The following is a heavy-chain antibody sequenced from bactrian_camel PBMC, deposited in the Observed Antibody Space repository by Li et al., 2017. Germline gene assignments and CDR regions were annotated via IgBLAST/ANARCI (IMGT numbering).Heavy chain of an antibody. J-gene: IGHJ4*01. D-gene: IGHD6*01. V-gene: IGHV3S53*01. CDR2: FTARGSI. CDR1: GNTDKQLC. CDR3: GAHEALGGRCLPLTVVTGRGTY. Sequence: QVQLVESGGGSVQAGGSLTLSCSISGNTDKQLCMGWFRQPPGKEREGVAGFTARGSILYADFVKDRLTASRDSGRNTLTLQMDSLKPEDTAVYTCGAHEALGGRCLPLTVVTGRGTYWGQGTQVTVS.